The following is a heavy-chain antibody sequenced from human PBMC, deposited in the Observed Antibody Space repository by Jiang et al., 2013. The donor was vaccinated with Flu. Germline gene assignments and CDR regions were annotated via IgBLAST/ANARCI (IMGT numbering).Heavy chain of an antibody. J-gene: IGHJ3*02. Sequence: LLKPSETLSLTCAVYGGSFSGYYWSWIRQPPGKGLEWIGEINHSGSTNYNPSLKGRVTISVDTSKNQFSLKLSSVTAADTAVYYCARRWYYDSSAHAFDIWGQGTMVTISS. D-gene: IGHD3-22*01. CDR3: ARRWYYDSSAHAFDI. CDR2: INHSGST. CDR1: GGSFSGYY. V-gene: IGHV4-34*01.